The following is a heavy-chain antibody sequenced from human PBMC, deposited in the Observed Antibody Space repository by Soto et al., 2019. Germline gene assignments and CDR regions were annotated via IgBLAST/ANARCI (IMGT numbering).Heavy chain of an antibody. CDR1: GFSISNFG. D-gene: IGHD1-26*01. Sequence: GGSLRLSCSASGFSISNFGMFWVRQAPGRGLEWISFISRSHSDIYYADSVKGQFTISRDNAKNSMFLQVNSLRDEDRAVYYCGRDVPNGYIPYYIEPWGQGVPVTVSS. CDR2: ISRSHSDI. V-gene: IGHV3-21*05. J-gene: IGHJ5*02. CDR3: GRDVPNGYIPYYIEP.